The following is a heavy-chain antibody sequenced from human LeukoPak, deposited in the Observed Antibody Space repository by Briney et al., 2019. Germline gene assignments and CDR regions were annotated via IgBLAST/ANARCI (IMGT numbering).Heavy chain of an antibody. J-gene: IGHJ6*03. V-gene: IGHV1-8*01. Sequence: ASVKVSCKASGYTFTSYDINWVRQATGQGLEWMGWMNPNSGNTGYAQKFQGRVTMTRNTSISTAYMELSSLRSEDTAVYYCARARKLPSKLRYYYYYMDVWGKGTTVTVSS. CDR1: GYTFTSYD. D-gene: IGHD2-15*01. CDR3: ARARKLPSKLRYYYYYMDV. CDR2: MNPNSGNT.